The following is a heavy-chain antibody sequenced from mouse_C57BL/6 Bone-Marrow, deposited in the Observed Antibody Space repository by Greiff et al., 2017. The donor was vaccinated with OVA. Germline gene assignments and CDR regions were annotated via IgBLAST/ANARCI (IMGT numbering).Heavy chain of an antibody. CDR2: IDPSDSET. CDR1: GYTFTSYW. Sequence: QVQLQQPGAELVRPGSSVKLSCKASGYTFTSYWMHWVKQRPIQGLEWIGNIDPSDSETNYNQKFKDKATLTVDKSSSTAYMQLSSLTSEDSAVYYCARWGYYYGSSYDYWGQGTTLTVSS. V-gene: IGHV1-52*01. D-gene: IGHD1-1*01. J-gene: IGHJ2*01. CDR3: ARWGYYYGSSYDY.